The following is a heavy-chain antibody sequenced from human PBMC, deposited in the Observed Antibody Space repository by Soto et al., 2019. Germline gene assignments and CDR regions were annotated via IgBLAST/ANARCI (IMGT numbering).Heavy chain of an antibody. CDR2: INPNSGGT. CDR3: ARGMVANTRYGGYWFDP. J-gene: IGHJ5*02. D-gene: IGHD2-21*01. CDR1: GYTFTGYY. V-gene: IGHV1-2*04. Sequence: ASVKVSCKASGYTFTGYYMHWVRQAPGQGLEWMGWINPNSGGTNYAQKFQGWVTMTRDTSISTAYMELSRLRSDDTAVYYCARGMVANTRYGGYWFDPWGQGTLVTVSS.